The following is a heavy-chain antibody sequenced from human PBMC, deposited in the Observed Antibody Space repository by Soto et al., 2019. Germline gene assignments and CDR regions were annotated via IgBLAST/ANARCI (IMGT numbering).Heavy chain of an antibody. J-gene: IGHJ6*02. Sequence: PGGSLRLSCAASGFTFNSYGMHWVRQAPGKGLEWVAVIWYDGTNKYYADSVKGRFTISRDNAKNSLYLQMNSLRDEDTAVYYCARVIMDVWGQGPTVTVSS. CDR2: IWYDGTNK. CDR1: GFTFNSYG. V-gene: IGHV3-33*01. CDR3: ARVIMDV.